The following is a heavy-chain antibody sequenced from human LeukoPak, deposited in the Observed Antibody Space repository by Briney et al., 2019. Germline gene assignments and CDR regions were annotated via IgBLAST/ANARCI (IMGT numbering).Heavy chain of an antibody. D-gene: IGHD4-23*01. CDR2: IYSSGST. J-gene: IGHJ4*02. CDR3: AREATYWDGGNPHLDY. V-gene: IGHV4-59*12. CDR1: GGSISSYY. Sequence: SETLSLTCTVSGGSISSYYWSWIRQPPGKGLEWIGYIYSSGSTNYNPSLKSRVTISVDTSKNQFSLKLSSVTAADTAVYYCAREATYWDGGNPHLDYWGQGTLVTVSS.